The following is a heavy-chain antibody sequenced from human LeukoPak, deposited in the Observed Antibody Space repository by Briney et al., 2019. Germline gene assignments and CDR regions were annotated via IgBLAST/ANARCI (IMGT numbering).Heavy chain of an antibody. Sequence: SVKVSCKASGGTFSSYAISWVRQAPGQGLEWMGGIIPIFGTANYAQKFQGRVTITADESTSTAYMELSSLRSEDTAVYYCARYRGEQQLVRSGGGGYFDYWGQGTLVTVSS. CDR2: IIPIFGTA. CDR1: GGTFSSYA. J-gene: IGHJ4*02. CDR3: ARYRGEQQLVRSGGGGYFDY. D-gene: IGHD6-13*01. V-gene: IGHV1-69*13.